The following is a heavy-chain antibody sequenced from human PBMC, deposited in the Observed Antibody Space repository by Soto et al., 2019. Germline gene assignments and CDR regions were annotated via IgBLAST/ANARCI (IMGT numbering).Heavy chain of an antibody. CDR3: ARIASTGRGWDV. Sequence: EVQLVASGGGLVQPGGSLRLSCAASGFTFSNYWMSWVRQAPVKGLEWVGNIKQDGSEKNYVDFVEGRFTISRDSAENSLHLQVNSLRVEDTAVYYCARIASTGRGWDVWGQGTTVVVSS. J-gene: IGHJ6*02. D-gene: IGHD6-13*01. CDR2: IKQDGSEK. V-gene: IGHV3-7*01. CDR1: GFTFSNYW.